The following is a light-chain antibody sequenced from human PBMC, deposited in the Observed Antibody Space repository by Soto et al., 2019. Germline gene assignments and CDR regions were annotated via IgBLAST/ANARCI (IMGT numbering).Light chain of an antibody. Sequence: QAVVSQPPSVSGAPGQRITISCTGSSSNIGANYDVHWYRQVPGTAPKLLMSGDNNRPSGVADRFSGSKSGTSASLAITRLQAKDEADYYCQSYDSSLNRVFGTGTKLTVL. J-gene: IGLJ1*01. CDR1: SSNIGANYD. CDR3: QSYDSSLNRV. CDR2: GDN. V-gene: IGLV1-40*01.